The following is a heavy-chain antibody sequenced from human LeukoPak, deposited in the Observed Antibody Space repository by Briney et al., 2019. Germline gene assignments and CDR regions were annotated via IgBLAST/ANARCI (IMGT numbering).Heavy chain of an antibody. CDR2: INPNSGGT. V-gene: IGHV1-2*02. Sequence: ASVKVSCKASGYTFTGSYTHWVRQAPGQGLEWMGWINPNSGGTNYAQKFQGRVTMTRDTSISTAYMELSRLRSDDTAVYYCARDRVVVPAAFDYWGQGTLVTVSS. D-gene: IGHD2-2*01. CDR3: ARDRVVVPAAFDY. J-gene: IGHJ4*02. CDR1: GYTFTGSY.